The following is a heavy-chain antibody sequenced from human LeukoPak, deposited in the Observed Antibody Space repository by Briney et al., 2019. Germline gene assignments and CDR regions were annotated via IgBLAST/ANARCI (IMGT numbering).Heavy chain of an antibody. CDR3: ARDNSVGETAWWFDP. J-gene: IGHJ5*02. CDR1: GYSFTSYY. V-gene: IGHV1-46*01. Sequence: ASVKVSCKASGYSFTSYYMHWVRQAPGQGLEWMGFINPSGSSAAYAQKFQGRLTMTRDMFTSTDYMELTSLTSNDTAVYYCARDNSVGETAWWFDPWGQGTLVTVSS. D-gene: IGHD1-26*01. CDR2: INPSGSSA.